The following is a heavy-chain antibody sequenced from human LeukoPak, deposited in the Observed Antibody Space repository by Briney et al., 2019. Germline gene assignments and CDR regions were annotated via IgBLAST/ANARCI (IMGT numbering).Heavy chain of an antibody. Sequence: TGGSLRLSCTVSGFTVSSDSMSWVRQAPGKGLEWVSFIYSGGSTHYSDSVKGRFTISRDNAKNSLYLQMNSLRAEDTAVYYCARDLGEAGYGHSYFDYWGQGTLVTVSS. J-gene: IGHJ4*02. D-gene: IGHD4-17*01. V-gene: IGHV3-53*01. CDR2: IYSGGST. CDR3: ARDLGEAGYGHSYFDY. CDR1: GFTVSSDS.